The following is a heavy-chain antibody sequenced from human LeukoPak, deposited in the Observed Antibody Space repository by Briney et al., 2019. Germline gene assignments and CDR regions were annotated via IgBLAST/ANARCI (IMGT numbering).Heavy chain of an antibody. CDR2: IRYDGSNK. D-gene: IGHD3-3*01. CDR1: GSTFSSYG. CDR3: AKDRVTYYDFLREMDWFDP. Sequence: GGSLRLSCAASGSTFSSYGMHWVRQAPGKGLEWVAFIRYDGSNKYYADSVKGRFTISRDNSKNTLYLQMNSLRAEDTAVYYCAKDRVTYYDFLREMDWFDPWGQGTLVTVSP. V-gene: IGHV3-30*02. J-gene: IGHJ5*02.